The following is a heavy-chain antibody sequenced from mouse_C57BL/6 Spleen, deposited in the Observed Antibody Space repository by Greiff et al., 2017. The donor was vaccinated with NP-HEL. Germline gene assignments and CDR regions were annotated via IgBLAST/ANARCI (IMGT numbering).Heavy chain of an antibody. D-gene: IGHD2-5*01. CDR1: GYTFTSYW. J-gene: IGHJ3*01. V-gene: IGHV1-53*01. Sequence: VQLQQSGTELVKPGASVKLSCKASGYTFTSYWMHWVKQRPGQGLEWIGNINPSNGGTNYNEKFKSKATLTVDKSSSTAYMQLSSLTSEDSAVYYCALYSNYVAWFAYWGQGTLVTVSA. CDR3: ALYSNYVAWFAY. CDR2: INPSNGGT.